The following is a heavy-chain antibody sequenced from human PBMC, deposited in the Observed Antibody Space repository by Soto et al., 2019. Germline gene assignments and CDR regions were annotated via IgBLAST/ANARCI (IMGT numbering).Heavy chain of an antibody. CDR1: GYTFTSYG. V-gene: IGHV1-18*01. D-gene: IGHD6-25*01. CDR2: ISAYNGNT. CDR3: ATQRNNWYFDL. Sequence: QVQLVQSGAEVKKPGASVKVSCKASGYTFTSYGISWVRQAPGQGLEWMGWISAYNGNTNYAQKHQGRVTMPTDTSTSTAYTELRSLRSDDTAVYYCATQRNNWYFDLWGRGTLVTVSS. J-gene: IGHJ2*01.